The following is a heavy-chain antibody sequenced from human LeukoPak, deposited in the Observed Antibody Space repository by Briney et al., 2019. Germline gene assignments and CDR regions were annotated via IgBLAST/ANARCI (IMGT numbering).Heavy chain of an antibody. V-gene: IGHV4-59*08. CDR1: GGSITSYY. D-gene: IGHD1-26*01. CDR3: ARQHKWATLASHFEY. CDR2: ISYSGST. J-gene: IGHJ4*02. Sequence: SETLSLTCTVSGGSITSYYWSWIRQPPGEGLQWIGDISYSGSTSYNASLKSRVTISVDTSKNQFSLNLSSVTAADTAVYYCARQHKWATLASHFEYWGQGTLVTVST.